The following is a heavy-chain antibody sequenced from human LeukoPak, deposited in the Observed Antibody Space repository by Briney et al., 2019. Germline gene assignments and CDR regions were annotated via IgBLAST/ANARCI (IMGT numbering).Heavy chain of an antibody. CDR3: ARDLIQLWTGRHNAFDI. V-gene: IGHV3-48*03. CDR1: GFTFSTYE. J-gene: IGHJ3*02. Sequence: GGSLRLSCAAAGFTFSTYEMNWVRQAPGKGLEWISYISSSGSTIHYADSVKGRFTISRDNAKNSLYLQMNSLRAEDTAVYYCARDLIQLWTGRHNAFDIWGQGTMVTVSS. D-gene: IGHD5-18*01. CDR2: ISSSGSTI.